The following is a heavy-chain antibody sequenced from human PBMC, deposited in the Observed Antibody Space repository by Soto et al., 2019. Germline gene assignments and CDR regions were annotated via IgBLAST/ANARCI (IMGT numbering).Heavy chain of an antibody. Sequence: EVQLVESGGGLVQHGGSLILSCAASGVTFSSSWMNWVRQAPGKGLVWVSRIKTDGSSTGYADSVKGRFTISRDNAQNTLYLQMNSLGAEDTALYYCARVGTGAYYFDYWGLGTLVTVSS. V-gene: IGHV3-74*01. CDR1: GVTFSSSW. CDR3: ARVGTGAYYFDY. D-gene: IGHD2-8*02. J-gene: IGHJ4*02. CDR2: IKTDGSST.